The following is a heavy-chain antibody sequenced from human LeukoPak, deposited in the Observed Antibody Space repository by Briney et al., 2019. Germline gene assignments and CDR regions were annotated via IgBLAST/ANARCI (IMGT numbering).Heavy chain of an antibody. Sequence: GGSLRLSCAASGFTFSSYSMNWVRLAPGKGLEWVSYISSSGSTIYYADSVKGRFTISRDNAKNSLYLQINSLRAEDTAVYYCASRRMSSGWYLDYWGQGTLVTVSS. D-gene: IGHD6-19*01. J-gene: IGHJ4*02. CDR2: ISSSGSTI. V-gene: IGHV3-48*04. CDR3: ASRRMSSGWYLDY. CDR1: GFTFSSYS.